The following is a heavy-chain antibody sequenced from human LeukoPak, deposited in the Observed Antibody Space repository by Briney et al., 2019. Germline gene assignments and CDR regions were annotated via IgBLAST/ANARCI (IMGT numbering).Heavy chain of an antibody. D-gene: IGHD6-13*01. Sequence: PGGSQRHSCAASGFTFSSYWMSWVRQAPGKGLEWVANIKQDGSEKYYVDSVKGRFTISRDNAKNSLYLQMNSLRTDDTAVYYCARDRSNSWTFDYWGQGTLVTVSS. CDR3: ARDRSNSWTFDY. V-gene: IGHV3-7*01. J-gene: IGHJ4*02. CDR2: IKQDGSEK. CDR1: GFTFSSYW.